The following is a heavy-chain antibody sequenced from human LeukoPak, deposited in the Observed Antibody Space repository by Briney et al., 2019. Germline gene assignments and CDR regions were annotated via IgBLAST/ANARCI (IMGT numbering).Heavy chain of an antibody. D-gene: IGHD3-10*01. J-gene: IGHJ4*02. CDR3: ARAGFSAGSYSVDY. Sequence: IPSQTLSLTCAVSGGSISSGGYSWNWIRQPPGKGLEWIGYIYHSGSTYYNPSLKSRVTISVDRSKNQFSLKLSSVTAADTAVYYCARAGFSAGSYSVDYWGQGTLVTVSS. V-gene: IGHV4-30-2*01. CDR1: GGSISSGGYS. CDR2: IYHSGST.